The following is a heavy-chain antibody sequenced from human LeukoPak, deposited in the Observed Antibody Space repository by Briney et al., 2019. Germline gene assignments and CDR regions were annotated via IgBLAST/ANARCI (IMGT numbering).Heavy chain of an antibody. V-gene: IGHV4-34*01. D-gene: IGHD5-24*01. CDR1: GGSFSGYY. CDR2: INHSGST. CDR3: ARSRWLQLDY. Sequence: SETLSLTCAVYGGSFSGYYWSWIRQPPGEGLEWIGEINHSGSTNYNPSLKSRVTISVDTSKNQFSLKLSSVTAADTAVYYCARSRWLQLDYWGQGTLVTVSS. J-gene: IGHJ4*02.